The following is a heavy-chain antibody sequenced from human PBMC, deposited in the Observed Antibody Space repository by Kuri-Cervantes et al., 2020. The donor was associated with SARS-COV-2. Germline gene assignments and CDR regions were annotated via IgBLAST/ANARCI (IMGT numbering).Heavy chain of an antibody. CDR3: ARESVELDAFDI. CDR2: IYYSGST. V-gene: IGHV4-59*01. D-gene: IGHD1-7*01. J-gene: IGHJ3*02. CDR1: GGSISSYY. Sequence: SETLSLTCTVSGGSISSYYWSWIRQPPGKGLEWIGYIYYSGSTNYNPSLKSRVTISVETSKNQFSLKLSSVTAADTAVYYCARESVELDAFDIWGQGTMVTVSS.